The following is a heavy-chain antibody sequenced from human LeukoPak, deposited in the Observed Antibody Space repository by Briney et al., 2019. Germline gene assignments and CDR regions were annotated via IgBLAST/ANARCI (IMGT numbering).Heavy chain of an antibody. Sequence: SETLSLTCAVYGGSFSGYDWSWIRQPPGKGLEWIGEINHSGSTNYNPSLKSRVTISVDTSKNQFSLTLSSVTAADTAVYYCARSGYDDGSYYYYYYMDVWGKGTTVTISS. CDR1: GGSFSGYD. V-gene: IGHV4-34*01. J-gene: IGHJ6*03. CDR2: INHSGST. CDR3: ARSGYDDGSYYYYYYMDV. D-gene: IGHD5-12*01.